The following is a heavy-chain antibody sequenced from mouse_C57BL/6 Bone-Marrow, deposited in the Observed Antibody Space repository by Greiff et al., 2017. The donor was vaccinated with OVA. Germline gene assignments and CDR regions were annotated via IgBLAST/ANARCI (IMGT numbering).Heavy chain of an antibody. V-gene: IGHV5-6*01. Sequence: EAKLMESGGDLVKPGGSLKLSCAASGFTFSSYGMSWVRQTPDKRLEWVATISSGGSYTYYPDSVKGRFTISRDNAKNTLYLQMSSLKAEDTAMYYCARLWDGGDYWGQGTTLTVSS. CDR3: ARLWDGGDY. CDR1: GFTFSSYG. J-gene: IGHJ2*01. CDR2: ISSGGSYT. D-gene: IGHD4-1*01.